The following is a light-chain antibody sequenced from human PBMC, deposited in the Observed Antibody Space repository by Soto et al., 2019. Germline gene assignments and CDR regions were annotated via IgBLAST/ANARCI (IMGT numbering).Light chain of an antibody. CDR1: QSLLHITGETF. Sequence: DVVMTQTPLSLSVAPGQPASISCKSSQSLLHITGETFLFWYLQKPGQSPQLLIYEVSTRVSGVQARFSGSGSGTDFTLEISRVETDDVGIYYCMQSTQLPPAFGQGTRLGIE. CDR3: MQSTQLPPA. V-gene: IGKV2D-29*02. CDR2: EVS. J-gene: IGKJ5*01.